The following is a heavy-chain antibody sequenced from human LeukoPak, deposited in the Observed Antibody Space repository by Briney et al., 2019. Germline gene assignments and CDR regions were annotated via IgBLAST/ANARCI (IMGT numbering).Heavy chain of an antibody. CDR1: GGSISSYY. CDR3: ARSAGYSSSWYNY. CDR2: IYYSGST. D-gene: IGHD6-13*01. V-gene: IGHV4-59*08. J-gene: IGHJ4*02. Sequence: SETLSLTCTVSGGSISSYYWSWIRQPPGKGLEWIGYIYYSGSTNYNPSLKSRVTISVDTSKNQFSLKLSSVTAADTAVYYCARSAGYSSSWYNYWGQGTLVTVSS.